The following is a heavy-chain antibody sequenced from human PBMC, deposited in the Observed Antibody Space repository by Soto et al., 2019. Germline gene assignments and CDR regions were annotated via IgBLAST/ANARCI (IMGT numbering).Heavy chain of an antibody. V-gene: IGHV1-46*03. CDR3: ARGYDILTGPILEFNWFDP. Sequence: GASVKVSCKASGYTFTSYYMHWVRQAPGQGLEWMGIINPSGGSTSYAQKFQGRVTMTRDTSTSTVYMELSSLRSEDTAVYYCARGYDILTGPILEFNWFDPWGQGTLVTVS. J-gene: IGHJ5*02. CDR1: GYTFTSYY. D-gene: IGHD3-9*01. CDR2: INPSGGST.